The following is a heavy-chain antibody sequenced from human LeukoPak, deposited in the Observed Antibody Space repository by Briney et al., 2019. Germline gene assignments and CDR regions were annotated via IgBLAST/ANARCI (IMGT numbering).Heavy chain of an antibody. J-gene: IGHJ6*02. Sequence: SETLSLTCAVYGGSFSGYQWSWIRQPPGKGLEWIGEISHSGSTNYNPSLKSRVTISVDTSKNQFSLKLSSVTAADTAVYYCARDSLKKYTIRSFYYGLDVWGQGTTVIVSS. CDR3: ARDSLKKYTIRSFYYGLDV. CDR2: ISHSGST. V-gene: IGHV4-34*01. CDR1: GGSFSGYQ. D-gene: IGHD6-13*01.